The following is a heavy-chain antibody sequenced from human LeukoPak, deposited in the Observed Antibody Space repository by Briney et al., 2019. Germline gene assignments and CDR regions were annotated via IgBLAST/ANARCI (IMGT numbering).Heavy chain of an antibody. Sequence: GASVKVSCQASGYTFTSYDINWVRQATGQGLEWMGWMNPNSGNTGYAQKFQGRVTITTNTAISTAYMELSRLRSDDTAVYYCARAPDDYGDSYYFDYWGQGTLVTVSS. V-gene: IGHV1-8*02. CDR3: ARAPDDYGDSYYFDY. CDR2: MNPNSGNT. CDR1: GYTFTSYD. D-gene: IGHD4-17*01. J-gene: IGHJ4*02.